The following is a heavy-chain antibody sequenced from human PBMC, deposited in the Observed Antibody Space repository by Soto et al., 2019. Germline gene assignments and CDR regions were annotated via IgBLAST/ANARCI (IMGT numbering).Heavy chain of an antibody. D-gene: IGHD3-22*01. V-gene: IGHV1-18*01. CDR1: GYTFTSHG. CDR2: ISAYNGNT. J-gene: IGHJ3*02. CDR3: ARGRSNYYDSSGYYSDAFDI. Sequence: ASVKVSCKASGYTFTSHGISWVRQAPGQGLEWMGWISAYNGNTNYAQKLQGRVTMTTDISTSTAYMELRSLRSDDTAVYYCARGRSNYYDSSGYYSDAFDIWSQGTMVTVSS.